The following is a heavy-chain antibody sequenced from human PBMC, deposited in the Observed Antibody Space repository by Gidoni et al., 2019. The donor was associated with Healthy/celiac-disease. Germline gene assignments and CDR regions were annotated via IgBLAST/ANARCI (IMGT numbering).Heavy chain of an antibody. J-gene: IGHJ4*02. CDR2: INPNSGGT. Sequence: QVQLVQSGAEVKKPGASVKVSCKASGYTFTGYYMHWVRQAPGQGLEWMGWINPNSGGTNYAQKFQGRVTMTRDTSISTAYMELSRLRSDDTAVYYCARDRGYSSSWYDLHFDYWGQGTLVTVSS. V-gene: IGHV1-2*02. D-gene: IGHD6-13*01. CDR1: GYTFTGYY. CDR3: ARDRGYSSSWYDLHFDY.